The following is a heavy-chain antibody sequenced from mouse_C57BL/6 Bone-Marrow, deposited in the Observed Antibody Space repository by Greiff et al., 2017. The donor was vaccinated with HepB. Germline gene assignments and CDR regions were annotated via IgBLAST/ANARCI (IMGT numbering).Heavy chain of an antibody. D-gene: IGHD2-4*01. V-gene: IGHV1-82*01. CDR1: GYAFSSSW. CDR3: ARRSDYDGRYFDV. Sequence: VQLQQSGPELVKPGASVKISCKASGYAFSSSWMNWVKQRPGKGLEWIGRIYPGDGDTNYNGKFKGKATLTADKSSSTAYMQLRSLTSEDSAVYFCARRSDYDGRYFDVWGKGTTVTVSS. J-gene: IGHJ1*03. CDR2: IYPGDGDT.